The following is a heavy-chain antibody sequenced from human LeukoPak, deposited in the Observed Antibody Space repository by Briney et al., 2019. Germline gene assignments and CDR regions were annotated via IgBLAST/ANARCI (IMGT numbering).Heavy chain of an antibody. J-gene: IGHJ6*03. CDR3: ARGSYYYYYYMDV. CDR1: GFTVSSNY. Sequence: GGSLRLSCAASGFTVSSNYMSWVRQAPGKGLEWVSVIYSGGSTYYADSVKGRFTISRDNSKNTLYLQINSLRAEDTAVYYCARGSYYYYYYMDVWGKGTTVTVSS. D-gene: IGHD1-26*01. V-gene: IGHV3-53*01. CDR2: IYSGGST.